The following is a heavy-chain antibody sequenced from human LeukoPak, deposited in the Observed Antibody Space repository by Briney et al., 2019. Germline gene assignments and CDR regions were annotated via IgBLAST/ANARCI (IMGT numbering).Heavy chain of an antibody. J-gene: IGHJ4*02. Sequence: SVKVSCKASGGTFSSYAISWVRQAPGQGLEWMGRIIPILGIANYAQKFQGRVTITADKSTSTAYMELSSLRSEDTAVYYCARTSSMVRGVIPDYWGQGTLVTVSS. V-gene: IGHV1-69*04. D-gene: IGHD3-10*01. CDR2: IIPILGIA. CDR1: GGTFSSYA. CDR3: ARTSSMVRGVIPDY.